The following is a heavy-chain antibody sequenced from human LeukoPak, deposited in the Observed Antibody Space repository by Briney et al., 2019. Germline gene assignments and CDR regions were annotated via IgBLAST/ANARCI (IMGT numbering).Heavy chain of an antibody. J-gene: IGHJ5*02. D-gene: IGHD6-6*01. Sequence: ASVKVCCKASGYTFTGYYMHWGRQGPGQGLEWMGWINPNSGGTNYAQKFQGRVTMTRDTSISTAYMELSRLRSDDTAVYYCAGGVWSRSSTLRSWFDPWGQGTLVTVSS. CDR3: AGGVWSRSSTLRSWFDP. V-gene: IGHV1-2*02. CDR1: GYTFTGYY. CDR2: INPNSGGT.